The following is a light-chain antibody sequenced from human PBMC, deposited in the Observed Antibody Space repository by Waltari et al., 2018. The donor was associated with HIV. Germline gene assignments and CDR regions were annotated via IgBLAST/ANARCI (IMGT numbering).Light chain of an antibody. CDR3: SSYTSSSTLGV. J-gene: IGLJ1*01. CDR2: DVS. Sequence: QSALTQPASVSGSPGQSITISCTGTSSDIGGYNYVSWYQQHPGKAPKLMISDVSHLPSGVSKRFSGSKSGNTASLTISGLQAEDEADYYCSSYTSSSTLGVFGSGTKVTVL. V-gene: IGLV2-14*03. CDR1: SSDIGGYNY.